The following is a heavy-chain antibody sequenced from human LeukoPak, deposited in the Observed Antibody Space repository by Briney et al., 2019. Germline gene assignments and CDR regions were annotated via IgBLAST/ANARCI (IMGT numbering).Heavy chain of an antibody. D-gene: IGHD2-15*01. CDR2: ISSSSSYI. J-gene: IGHJ6*03. CDR3: ARDKYCSGGSCYSDYMDV. CDR1: GFTFSSYW. V-gene: IGHV3-21*01. Sequence: GGSLRLSCAASGFTFSSYWMHWVRQAPGKGLEWVSSISSSSSYIYYADSVKGRFTISRDNAKNSLYLQMNSLRAEDTAVYYCARDKYCSGGSCYSDYMDVWGKGTTVTVSS.